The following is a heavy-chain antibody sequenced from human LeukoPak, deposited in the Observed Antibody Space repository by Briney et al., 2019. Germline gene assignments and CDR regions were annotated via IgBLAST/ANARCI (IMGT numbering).Heavy chain of an antibody. D-gene: IGHD3-22*01. V-gene: IGHV1-69*05. Sequence: SVKLSCKASGGTFSSYAISWVRQAPGQGLEWMGGIIPIFGTANYAQKFQGRVTITTDESTSAAYMELSSLRSEDTAVYYCARRSDSSGYYFDYWGQGTLVTVSS. CDR3: ARRSDSSGYYFDY. J-gene: IGHJ4*02. CDR2: IIPIFGTA. CDR1: GGTFSSYA.